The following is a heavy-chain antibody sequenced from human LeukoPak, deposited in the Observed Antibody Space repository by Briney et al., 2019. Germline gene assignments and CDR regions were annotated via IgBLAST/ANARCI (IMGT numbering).Heavy chain of an antibody. CDR3: AKDQDSGRYYVRHFQH. D-gene: IGHD1-26*01. Sequence: PGGSLRLSCGVSVFAFSSYGMHCVRQAPGKGLEWVAVISYDGSKKFYADSVKGRFTISRDNSKNTLYLQMDSLRAEDTAVYYCAKDQDSGRYYVRHFQHWGQGTLVTVSS. J-gene: IGHJ1*01. CDR2: ISYDGSKK. CDR1: VFAFSSYG. V-gene: IGHV3-30*18.